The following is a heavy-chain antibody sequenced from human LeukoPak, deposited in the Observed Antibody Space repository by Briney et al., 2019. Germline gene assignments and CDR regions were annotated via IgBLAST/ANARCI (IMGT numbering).Heavy chain of an antibody. CDR2: MYYSGST. Sequence: SETLSLTCTVSGDSFRSFHWSWIRQPPGKGLEWIGHMYYSGSTNYNPSLKSRVSMSVDTSKNQFSLRLSSVTAADTAVYYCARRRYYYNPLFDYWGQGTLVTVSS. CDR1: GDSFRSFH. J-gene: IGHJ4*02. CDR3: ARRRYYYNPLFDY. V-gene: IGHV4-59*12. D-gene: IGHD3-10*01.